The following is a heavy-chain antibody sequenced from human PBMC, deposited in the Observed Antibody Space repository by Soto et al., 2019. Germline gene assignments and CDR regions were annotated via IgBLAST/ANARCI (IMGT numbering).Heavy chain of an antibody. D-gene: IGHD3-22*01. V-gene: IGHV3-53*04. J-gene: IGHJ4*02. CDR1: GFTVSSNY. Sequence: GGSLRLSCAASGFTVSSNYMSWVRQAPGKGLEWVSVIYSGGSTYYADSMKGRFTITRHNSKNTLYLQMNSLRAEDTAVYYCARPSGDSSGYYYFDYWGQGTLVTVSS. CDR3: ARPSGDSSGYYYFDY. CDR2: IYSGGST.